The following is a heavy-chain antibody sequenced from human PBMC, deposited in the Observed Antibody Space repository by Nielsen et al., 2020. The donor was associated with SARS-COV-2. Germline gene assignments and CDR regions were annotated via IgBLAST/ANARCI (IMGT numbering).Heavy chain of an antibody. D-gene: IGHD2-2*02. V-gene: IGHV3-23*01. Sequence: GGSLRLSCAASGFTFSSYGMHWVRQAPGKGLEWVPAISGSGGSTYYADSVKGRFTISRDNSKNTLYLQMNSLRAEDTAVYYCAKERGGYCSSTSCYTGYYFDYWGQGTLVTVSS. CDR2: ISGSGGST. J-gene: IGHJ4*02. CDR1: GFTFSSYG. CDR3: AKERGGYCSSTSCYTGYYFDY.